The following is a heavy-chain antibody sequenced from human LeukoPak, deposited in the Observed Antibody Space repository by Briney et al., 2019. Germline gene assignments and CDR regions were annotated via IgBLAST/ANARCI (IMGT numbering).Heavy chain of an antibody. Sequence: GGSLRLSCAASGFTFSSYAMRWLRQAPRKGREGVSDISGSGGSTYYAYSGKGRFTIPRDNSKNTLYLQMNSLSAEDPAVYYCAKARLRDFFFDLWGRGTLVTVSS. D-gene: IGHD2-21*02. CDR3: AKARLRDFFFDL. J-gene: IGHJ2*01. CDR1: GFTFSSYA. CDR2: ISGSGGST. V-gene: IGHV3-23*01.